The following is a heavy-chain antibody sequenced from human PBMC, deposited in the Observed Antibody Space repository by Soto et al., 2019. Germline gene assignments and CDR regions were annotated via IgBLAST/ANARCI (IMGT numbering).Heavy chain of an antibody. CDR1: GFTFSSYG. D-gene: IGHD6-13*01. CDR3: VAAAGTEADY. CDR2: ISYDGSNK. V-gene: IGHV3-30*03. Sequence: QVQLVESGGGVVQPGRSLRLSCAASGFTFSSYGMHWVRQAPGKGLEWVAVISYDGSNKYYADSVKGRFTISRDNSKNTLYPQMNSLTAEDTAVYYCVAAAGTEADYWGQGTLVTVSS. J-gene: IGHJ4*02.